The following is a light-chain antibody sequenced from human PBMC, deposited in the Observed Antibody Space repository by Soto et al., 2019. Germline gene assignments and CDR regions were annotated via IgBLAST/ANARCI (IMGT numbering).Light chain of an antibody. CDR3: QQYGSSGT. J-gene: IGKJ1*01. CDR2: GAS. Sequence: IVLTQSPAILSLSRGERATLSCRASQKISNKYLAWYQQKPDQAPRLLIFGASTRASGIPDRFSGRGSGTDFTLTISRLEPEDFAVYYCQQYGSSGTFGQGTKVDIK. V-gene: IGKV3-20*01. CDR1: QKISNKY.